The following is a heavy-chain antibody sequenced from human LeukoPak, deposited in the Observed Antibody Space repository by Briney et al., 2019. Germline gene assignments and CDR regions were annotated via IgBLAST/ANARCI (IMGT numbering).Heavy chain of an antibody. V-gene: IGHV4-59*08. D-gene: IGHD3-3*02. CDR1: GGSISSYY. J-gene: IGHJ4*02. CDR2: VYYSGST. Sequence: SETLSLTCTVSGGSISSYYWSWIRRPPGKGLEWIGYVYYSGSTNYNPSLKSRVTISVDTSKNQFSLKLSSVTAADTAVYYCARQLAGLAPPGFIDSWGQGTLVTVSS. CDR3: ARQLAGLAPPGFIDS.